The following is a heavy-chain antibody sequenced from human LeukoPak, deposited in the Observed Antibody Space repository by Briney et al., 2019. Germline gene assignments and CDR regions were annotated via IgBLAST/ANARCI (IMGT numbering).Heavy chain of an antibody. CDR2: INHSGST. CDR3: ARVRPGRYSSSWYYSDY. J-gene: IGHJ4*02. V-gene: IGHV4-34*01. D-gene: IGHD6-13*01. CDR1: GGSFSGYY. Sequence: PSETLSLTCAVYGGSFSGYYWSWIRQPPGKGLEWIGEINHSGSTNYNPSLKSRVTISVDTSKNQFSLKLSSVTAADTAVYYCARVRPGRYSSSWYYSDYWGQGTLVTVSS.